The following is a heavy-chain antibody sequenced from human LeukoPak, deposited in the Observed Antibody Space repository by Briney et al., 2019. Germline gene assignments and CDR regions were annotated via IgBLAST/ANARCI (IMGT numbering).Heavy chain of an antibody. CDR1: AFTFSSYA. CDR3: ARDALYSSSWSLFDY. CDR2: ISYDGSNK. V-gene: IGHV3-30*04. Sequence: GGSLRLSCAASAFTFSSYAMYWVRQAPGKGLEWVAVISYDGSNKYYADSVKGRFTISRDNSKHMLYLQMNSLRAEDTAVYYCARDALYSSSWSLFDYWGQGTLVTVSS. D-gene: IGHD6-13*01. J-gene: IGHJ4*02.